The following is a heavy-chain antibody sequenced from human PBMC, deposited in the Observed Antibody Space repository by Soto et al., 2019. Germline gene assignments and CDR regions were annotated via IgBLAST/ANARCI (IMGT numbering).Heavy chain of an antibody. V-gene: IGHV3-30-3*01. CDR3: ARSAPPSEDYYDSSGYSFFDY. CDR2: ISYDGSNK. Sequence: QVQLVESGGGVVQPGRSLRLSCAASGFTFSSYAMHWVRQAPGKGLEWVAVISYDGSNKYYADSVKGRFTISRDNSKNTRYLQMNSLRAEDTAVYYCARSAPPSEDYYDSSGYSFFDYWGQGTLVTVSS. D-gene: IGHD3-22*01. CDR1: GFTFSSYA. J-gene: IGHJ4*02.